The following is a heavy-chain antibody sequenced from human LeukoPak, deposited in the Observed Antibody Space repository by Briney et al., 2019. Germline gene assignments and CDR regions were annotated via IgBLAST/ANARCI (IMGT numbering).Heavy chain of an antibody. J-gene: IGHJ5*02. D-gene: IGHD2-2*01. Sequence: SETLSLTCTVSGGSVSSGSYYWSWIRQPPGKGLEWIGYIYYSGSTNYNPSLKSRVTISVDTSKNQFSLKLSSVTAADTAVYYCARGRSHIVVVPAAIWFDPWGQGTLSPSPQ. V-gene: IGHV4-61*01. CDR3: ARGRSHIVVVPAAIWFDP. CDR2: IYYSGST. CDR1: GGSVSSGSYY.